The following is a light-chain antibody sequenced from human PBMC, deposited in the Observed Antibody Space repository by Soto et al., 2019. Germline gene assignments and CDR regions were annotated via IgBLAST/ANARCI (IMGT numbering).Light chain of an antibody. CDR3: QQYNNWPRT. CDR1: QSVSNN. Sequence: EIVMTQSPGTLSVSPGERATLSCRASQSVSNNLAWYQQKPGQAPRLLIHGATTRATGIPARFSGSGSGTEFTLTISSLQSEDFAVYYCQQYNNWPRTFGQGTKVDIK. CDR2: GAT. V-gene: IGKV3-15*01. J-gene: IGKJ1*01.